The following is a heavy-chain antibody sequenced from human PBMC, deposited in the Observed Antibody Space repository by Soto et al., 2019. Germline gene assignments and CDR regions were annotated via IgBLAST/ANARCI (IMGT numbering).Heavy chain of an antibody. D-gene: IGHD3-10*01. Sequence: QVQLVQSGAEVKKPGSSVKVSCKASGDTFNFYTINWVRQAPGLGLEWMGRFNPILSFSNSALKFQGRVTFTADKSTSTAYMVLRSLRSEDTAIYSCATSFGSGSRAFDYWGKGALVTVSS. CDR2: FNPILSFS. CDR1: GDTFNFYT. J-gene: IGHJ4*02. CDR3: ATSFGSGSRAFDY. V-gene: IGHV1-69*02.